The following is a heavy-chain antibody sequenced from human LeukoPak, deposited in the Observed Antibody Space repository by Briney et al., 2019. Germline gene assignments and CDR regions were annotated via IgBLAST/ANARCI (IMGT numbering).Heavy chain of an antibody. CDR3: ASYDPLTNWFDP. CDR2: IIPIFGTA. V-gene: IGHV1-69*01. J-gene: IGHJ5*02. Sequence: SVKVSCKASGGTFSSYAISWVRQAPGQGLEWMGGIIPIFGTANYAQKFQGRVTITADESTSTAYMELSSLRSEDTAVYYCASYDPLTNWFDPWGQGTLVTVSS. D-gene: IGHD3-16*01. CDR1: GGTFSSYA.